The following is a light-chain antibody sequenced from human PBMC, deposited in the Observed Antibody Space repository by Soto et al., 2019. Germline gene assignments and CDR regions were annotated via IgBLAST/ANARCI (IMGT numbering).Light chain of an antibody. Sequence: EIVMTQSPATLSVSPGGIATLSCRASQSVSSSYLAWYQQKPGQAPRLLIYGASSRATGIPDRFSGSGSGTDFTLTISRLEPEDFAVYYCQQYGSSPRTFGQGTKVDIK. CDR2: GAS. CDR1: QSVSSSY. V-gene: IGKV3-20*01. CDR3: QQYGSSPRT. J-gene: IGKJ1*01.